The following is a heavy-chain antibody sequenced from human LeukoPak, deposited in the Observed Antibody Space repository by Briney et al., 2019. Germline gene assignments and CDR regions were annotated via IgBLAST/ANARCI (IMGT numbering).Heavy chain of an antibody. J-gene: IGHJ4*02. V-gene: IGHV4-31*03. Sequence: SETLSLTCPVSGGSISSGGYYWSWIRQHPGQGLEWIGYIYYSGSTYYNPSLKSRVTISVDTSKNQFSLKLSSVTAADTAVYYCARVVTDIVVVPAAIHYFDYWGQGTLVTVSS. CDR2: IYYSGST. CDR3: ARVVTDIVVVPAAIHYFDY. CDR1: GGSISSGGYY. D-gene: IGHD2-2*02.